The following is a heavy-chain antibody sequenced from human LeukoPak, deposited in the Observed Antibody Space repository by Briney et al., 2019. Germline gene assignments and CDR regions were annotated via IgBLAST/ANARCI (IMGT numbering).Heavy chain of an antibody. Sequence: ASVKVSCKASGYTFTSYYMHWVRQAPGQGLEWMGIINPSGGSTSYAQKFQGRVTMTRDTSTSTAYMELSSLRSEDTAVYYCAITYSSSWYSTPAFDYWGQGTLVTVSS. J-gene: IGHJ4*02. CDR3: AITYSSSWYSTPAFDY. CDR1: GYTFTSYY. CDR2: INPSGGST. V-gene: IGHV1-46*01. D-gene: IGHD6-13*01.